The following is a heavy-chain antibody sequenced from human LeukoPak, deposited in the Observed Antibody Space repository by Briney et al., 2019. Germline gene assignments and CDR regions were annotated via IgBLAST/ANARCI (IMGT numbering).Heavy chain of an antibody. V-gene: IGHV1-2*02. D-gene: IGHD3-22*01. J-gene: IGHJ4*02. CDR3: ARTITMIVVVIPGAGFDY. Sequence: ASVKVSCKASGGTFSSYAISWVRQAPGQGLEWMGWINPNSGGTNYAQKFQGRVTMTRDTSISTAYMELSRLRSDDTAVYYCARTITMIVVVIPGAGFDYWGQGTLVTVSS. CDR2: INPNSGGT. CDR1: GGTFSSYA.